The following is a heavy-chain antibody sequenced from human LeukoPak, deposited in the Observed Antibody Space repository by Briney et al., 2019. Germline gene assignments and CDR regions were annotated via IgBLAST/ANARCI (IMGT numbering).Heavy chain of an antibody. CDR1: GGSISSYY. V-gene: IGHV4-59*01. D-gene: IGHD2-15*01. CDR3: ARVSGGGFFDL. CDR2: IYYSGST. J-gene: IGHJ2*01. Sequence: PSETLSLTCTVSGGSISSYYWSWIRQPPGKGLEWIGYIYYSGSTNYNPSLKSRVTISVDTSKNQFSLKLSSVTAADTAVYYCARVSGGGFFDLWGRGTLVTVSS.